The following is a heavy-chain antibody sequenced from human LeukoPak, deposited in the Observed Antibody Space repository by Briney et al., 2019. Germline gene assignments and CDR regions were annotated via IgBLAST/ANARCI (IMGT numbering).Heavy chain of an antibody. CDR2: IYYSGST. V-gene: IGHV4-59*01. Sequence: NPSETLSLTCTVSGGSISSYYWSWIRQPPGKGLEWIGYIYYSGSTNYNPSLKSRVTISVDTSKNQFSLKLSSVTAADTAVYYCARDRGYGGNFFAFDIWGQGTMVTVSS. CDR1: GGSISSYY. J-gene: IGHJ3*02. CDR3: ARDRGYGGNFFAFDI. D-gene: IGHD4-23*01.